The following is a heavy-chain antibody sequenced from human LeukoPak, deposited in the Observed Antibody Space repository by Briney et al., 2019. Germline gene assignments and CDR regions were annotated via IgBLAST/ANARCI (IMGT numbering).Heavy chain of an antibody. V-gene: IGHV1-18*01. D-gene: IGHD4-17*01. Sequence: ASVRVSCKASDYTFSTYVISWVRQAPGQGPEWMGWISPYKDNAIYAQKFQGRLTMTTDISTGTAYMELRSLTTDDTAVYYCATAQDYGEYVLGYFDYWGQGTLVTVSS. CDR1: DYTFSTYV. J-gene: IGHJ4*02. CDR2: ISPYKDNA. CDR3: ATAQDYGEYVLGYFDY.